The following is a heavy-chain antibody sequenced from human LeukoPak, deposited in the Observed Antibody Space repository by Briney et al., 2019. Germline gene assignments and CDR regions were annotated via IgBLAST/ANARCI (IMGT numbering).Heavy chain of an antibody. J-gene: IGHJ4*02. Sequence: SGGSLRLSCAASGFTFSSYAMSWVRQAPGKGLEWVSAISGSGGSTYYADSVKGRFTISRDNSKNTLYLQMNSLRAEDTAVYYCAKEVSEYCGGDCGFDYWGQGTLVTVPS. D-gene: IGHD2-21*02. CDR3: AKEVSEYCGGDCGFDY. V-gene: IGHV3-23*01. CDR2: ISGSGGST. CDR1: GFTFSSYA.